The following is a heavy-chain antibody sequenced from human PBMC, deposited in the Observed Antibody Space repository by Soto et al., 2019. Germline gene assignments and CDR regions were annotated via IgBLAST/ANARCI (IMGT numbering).Heavy chain of an antibody. J-gene: IGHJ6*02. CDR1: GFTFSSYA. Sequence: GVSLRLSWAASGFTFSSYAMIWFRQAPGKGLEWVSAISGSGGSTYYADSVKGRFTISRDNSKNTLYLQMNSLRAEDTAVYYCEKAPQDVIYFRAQRTTVPVSS. V-gene: IGHV3-23*01. D-gene: IGHD3-16*02. CDR3: EKAPQDVIYF. CDR2: ISGSGGST.